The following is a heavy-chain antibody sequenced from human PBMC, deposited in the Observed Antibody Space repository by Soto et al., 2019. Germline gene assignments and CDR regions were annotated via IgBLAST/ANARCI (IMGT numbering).Heavy chain of an antibody. CDR2: VFSSVSA. D-gene: IGHD2-21*02. CDR3: ARDGMTTGDT. CDR1: GVSVRSYT. V-gene: IGHV4-4*07. Sequence: PSDPLSLTCIVSGVSVRSYTWSWVRQPANKGLEWIGRVFSSVSATYNPSLKSRVSISMDTPENRISLKLDSVTAADAGVYFCARDGMTTGDTWGPGTLVTVSS. J-gene: IGHJ4*02.